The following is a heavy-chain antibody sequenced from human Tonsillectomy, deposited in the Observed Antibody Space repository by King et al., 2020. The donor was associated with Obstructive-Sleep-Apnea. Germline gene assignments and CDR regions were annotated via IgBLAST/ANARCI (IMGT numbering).Heavy chain of an antibody. CDR2: INRKGVTT. Sequence: VQLVESGGVVVQPGGSLRLSCVASGFTFDTYSMHWVRQAPGKGLEWVSLINRKGVTTYYADSVKGRFTSSRDNSKNSLFLQMNSLRPEDTALYYCAKEGGTIYFVSWGQGTLVSVSS. CDR1: GFTFDTYS. D-gene: IGHD1-7*01. CDR3: AKEGGTIYFVS. V-gene: IGHV3-43*01. J-gene: IGHJ4*02.